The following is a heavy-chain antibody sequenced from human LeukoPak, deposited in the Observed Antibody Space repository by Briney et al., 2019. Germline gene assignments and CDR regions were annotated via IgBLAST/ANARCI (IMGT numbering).Heavy chain of an antibody. V-gene: IGHV1-8*01. D-gene: IGHD2-2*02. Sequence: ASVKDSCKASGYTFTSYDINWVRQATGQGLEWMGWMNPNSGNTGYAQKFQGRVTMTRNTSISTAYMELSSLRSEDTAVYYCARSYSIVVVPAAINWFDPWGQGTLVTVSS. CDR2: MNPNSGNT. CDR1: GYTFTSYD. CDR3: ARSYSIVVVPAAINWFDP. J-gene: IGHJ5*02.